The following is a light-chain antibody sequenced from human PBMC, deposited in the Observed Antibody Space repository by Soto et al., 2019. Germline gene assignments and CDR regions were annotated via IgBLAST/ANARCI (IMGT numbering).Light chain of an antibody. Sequence: QSVLTQPPSASGPPGQRVTISCSGSSSNIGSNYVYWYQQLPGTAPKLLIYRNDQRPSGVPDRFSGSKSGTSGSLAISGLRSEDEADYYCSSYRSSSTLVFGGGTKLTVL. CDR1: SSNIGSNY. CDR2: RND. CDR3: SSYRSSSTLV. V-gene: IGLV1-47*01. J-gene: IGLJ2*01.